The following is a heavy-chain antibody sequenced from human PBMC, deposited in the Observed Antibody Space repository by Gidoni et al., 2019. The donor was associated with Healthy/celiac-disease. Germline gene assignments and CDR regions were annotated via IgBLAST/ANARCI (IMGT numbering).Heavy chain of an antibody. CDR1: GFTFDDYA. CDR2: ISWNSGYI. J-gene: IGHJ6*02. V-gene: IGHV3-9*01. D-gene: IGHD3-16*01. Sequence: EVQLVESGGGLVQPGRSLRLSCAASGFTFDDYAMHWVRQGPGKGLEWVSGISWNSGYIGYADSVKGRFTISRDNARNSLYLQMNSLRAEDTAFYYCAKDSGSGAVATFGLKYYGMDVWGQGTTVTVSS. CDR3: AKDSGSGAVATFGLKYYGMDV.